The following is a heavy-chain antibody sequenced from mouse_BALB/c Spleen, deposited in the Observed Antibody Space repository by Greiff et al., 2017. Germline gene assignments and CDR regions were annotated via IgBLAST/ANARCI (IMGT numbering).Heavy chain of an antibody. V-gene: IGHV1-4*01. CDR2: INPSSGYT. J-gene: IGHJ4*01. CDR1: GYTFTSYT. CDR3: ARRGNYGSSPYYAMDY. D-gene: IGHD1-1*01. Sequence: VQLQQSGAELARPGASVKMSCKASGYTFTSYTMHWVKQRPGQGLEWIGYINPSSGYTNYNQKFKDKATMTVDKSSSTAYMELARLTSEDSAIYYCARRGNYGSSPYYAMDYWGQGTSVTVSS.